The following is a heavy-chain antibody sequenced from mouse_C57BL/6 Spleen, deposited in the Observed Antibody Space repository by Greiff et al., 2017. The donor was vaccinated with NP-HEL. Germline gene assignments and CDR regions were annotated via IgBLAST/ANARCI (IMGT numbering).Heavy chain of an antibody. D-gene: IGHD2-4*01. Sequence: EVKVVESGGGLVKPGGSLKLSCAASGFTFSDYGMHWVRQAPEKGLEWVAYISSGSSTIYYADTVKGRFTISRDNAKNTLFLQMTSLRSEDTAMYYCARFDYDGRRAYWGQGTLVTVSA. V-gene: IGHV5-17*01. J-gene: IGHJ3*01. CDR2: ISSGSSTI. CDR3: ARFDYDGRRAY. CDR1: GFTFSDYG.